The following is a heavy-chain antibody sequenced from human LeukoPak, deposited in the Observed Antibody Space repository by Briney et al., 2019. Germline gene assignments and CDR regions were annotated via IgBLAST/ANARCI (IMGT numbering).Heavy chain of an antibody. CDR3: ARGKYCSSTSCYFWFDP. CDR2: TYYRSKWYN. CDR1: GDSVSSNSAA. Sequence: SQTLSLTCAISGDSVSSNSAAWNWIRQSPSRGLEWLGRTYYRSKWYNDYAVSVKSRITINPDTSKNQFSLQLNSVTPEDTAIYYCARGKYCSSTSCYFWFDPWGQGTLVTASS. V-gene: IGHV6-1*01. D-gene: IGHD2-2*01. J-gene: IGHJ5*02.